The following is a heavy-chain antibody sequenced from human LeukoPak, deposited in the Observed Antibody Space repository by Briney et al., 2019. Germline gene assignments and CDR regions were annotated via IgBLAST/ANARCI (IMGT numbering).Heavy chain of an antibody. CDR2: INPSGGST. J-gene: IGHJ6*03. Sequence: ASVKVSCKASGYTFTSYYMHWVRQAPGQGLEWMGIINPSGGSTSYAQKFQGRVTMTRDMSTSTVYMELSSLRSEDTAVYYCARDSKGSVTTFSYYYYYMDVWGKGTTVTVSS. CDR1: GYTFTSYY. D-gene: IGHD4-17*01. V-gene: IGHV1-46*01. CDR3: ARDSKGSVTTFSYYYYYMDV.